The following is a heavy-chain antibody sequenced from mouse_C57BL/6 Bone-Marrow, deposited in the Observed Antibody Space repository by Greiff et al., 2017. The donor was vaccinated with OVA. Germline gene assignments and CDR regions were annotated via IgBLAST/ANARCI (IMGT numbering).Heavy chain of an antibody. J-gene: IGHJ1*03. Sequence: EVQLVESGEGLVKPGGSLKLSCAASGFTFSSYAMSWVRQTPEKRLEWVAYISSGGDYIYYADTVKGRFTISRDNARNTLYLQMSSLKSEDTAMYYCTRVYYDYDGDFDVWGTGTTVTGSS. CDR2: ISSGGDYI. V-gene: IGHV5-9-1*02. CDR3: TRVYYDYDGDFDV. D-gene: IGHD2-4*01. CDR1: GFTFSSYA.